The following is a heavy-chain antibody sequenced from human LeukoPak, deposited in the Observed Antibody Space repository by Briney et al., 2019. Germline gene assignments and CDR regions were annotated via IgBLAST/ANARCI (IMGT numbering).Heavy chain of an antibody. D-gene: IGHD2-2*02. CDR2: INPNSGGT. CDR1: GYTFTGYY. J-gene: IGHJ6*02. Sequence: ASVKVSCKASGYTFTGYYVHWVRQAPGQGLEWMGRINPNSGGTNYAQKFQGRVTMTRDTSISTAYMELSRLRSDDTAVYYCASDESYCSSTSCYTPYGMDVWGQGTTVTVPS. CDR3: ASDESYCSSTSCYTPYGMDV. V-gene: IGHV1-2*06.